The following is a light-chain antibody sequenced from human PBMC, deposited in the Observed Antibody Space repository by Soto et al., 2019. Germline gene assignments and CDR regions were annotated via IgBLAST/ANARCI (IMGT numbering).Light chain of an antibody. Sequence: QSVLTQPPSVSGAPGQTVTISCTGSSSNIGAGYDVHWYQQLPGRAPKLLIYGSSNRPSGVPDRISGSKSGTSASLAITGLQAEDEADYYCQSYDNNLSGGVFGGGTKVTVL. CDR3: QSYDNNLSGGV. V-gene: IGLV1-40*01. J-gene: IGLJ3*02. CDR2: GSS. CDR1: SSNIGAGYD.